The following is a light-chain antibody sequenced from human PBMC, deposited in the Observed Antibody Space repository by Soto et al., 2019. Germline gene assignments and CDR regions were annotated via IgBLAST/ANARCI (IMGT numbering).Light chain of an antibody. J-gene: IGLJ1*01. CDR1: SSDVGSYNR. V-gene: IGLV2-18*02. CDR2: EVS. CDR3: YSSTPSNTYV. Sequence: QSVLTQPPSVSGSPGQSVTISCSGTSSDVGSYNRVSWYQQAPGTAPKVMIYEVSNRPSGVPDRFSGSKSGNTASLTISGLQPEDEADYYCYSSTPSNTYVFGTGTKVTVL.